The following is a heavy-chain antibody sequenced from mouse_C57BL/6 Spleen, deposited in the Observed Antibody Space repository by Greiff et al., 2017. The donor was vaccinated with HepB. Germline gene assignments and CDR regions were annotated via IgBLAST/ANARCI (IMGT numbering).Heavy chain of an antibody. CDR2: IYPRSGNT. CDR3: ARYDYYGSSYDDY. V-gene: IGHV1-81*01. CDR1: GYTFTSYG. J-gene: IGHJ2*01. D-gene: IGHD1-1*01. Sequence: VKLMESGAELARPGASVKLSCKASGYTFTSYGISWVKQRTGQGLEWIGEIYPRSGNTYYNEKFKGKATLTADKSSSTAYMELRSLTSEDSAVYVCARYDYYGSSYDDYWGQGTTLTVSS.